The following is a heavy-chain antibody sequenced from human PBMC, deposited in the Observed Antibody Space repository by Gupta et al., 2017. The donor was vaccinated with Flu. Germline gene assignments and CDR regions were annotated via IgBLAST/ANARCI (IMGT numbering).Heavy chain of an antibody. J-gene: IGHJ3*02. V-gene: IGHV4-34*01. D-gene: IGHD2-2*01. CDR1: GGSFSGYY. CDR3: ARGCSSTSCYAGFGAFDI. CDR2: INHSGST. Sequence: QVQLQQWGAGLLQPSETLSLTCAVYGGSFSGYYWSWIRQPPGKGLEWIGEINHSGSTNYNPSLKSRVTISVDTSKNQFSLKLSSVTAADTAVYYCARGCSSTSCYAGFGAFDIWGQGTMVTVSS.